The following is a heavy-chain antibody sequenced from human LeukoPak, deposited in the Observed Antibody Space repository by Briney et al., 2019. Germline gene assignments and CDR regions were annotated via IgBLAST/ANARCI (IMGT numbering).Heavy chain of an antibody. D-gene: IGHD3-22*01. CDR2: IIPIFGTA. CDR3: ARDYRPYYYDSSGYSDY. J-gene: IGHJ4*02. Sequence: SVKVSCKASGGTFSSYAISWVRQAPGQGLEWMGGIIPIFGTANYAQKFQGRVTITTDESTSTAYMELSSLRSEDTAVYYCARDYRPYYYDSSGYSDYWGRGTLVTVSS. V-gene: IGHV1-69*05. CDR1: GGTFSSYA.